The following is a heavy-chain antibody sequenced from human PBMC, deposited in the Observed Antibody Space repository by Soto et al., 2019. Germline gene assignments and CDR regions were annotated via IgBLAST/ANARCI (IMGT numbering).Heavy chain of an antibody. D-gene: IGHD2-15*01. Sequence: SETLSLTCAVSGGSISSGGYSWSWIRQPPGKGLEWIGYIYHSGSTYYNPSLKSRVTISVDSSKNQFSLKLSSVTAADTAVYYCARERRGNFDYWGQGTLVTVSS. CDR3: ARERRGNFDY. J-gene: IGHJ4*02. CDR2: IYHSGST. CDR1: GGSISSGGYS. V-gene: IGHV4-30-2*01.